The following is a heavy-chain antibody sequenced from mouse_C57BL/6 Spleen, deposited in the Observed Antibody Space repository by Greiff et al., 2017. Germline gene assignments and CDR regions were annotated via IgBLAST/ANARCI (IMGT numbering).Heavy chain of an antibody. CDR1: GYTFTSYW. CDR2: IYPGSGST. J-gene: IGHJ3*01. Sequence: QVQLQQPGAELVKPGASVKMSCKASGYTFTSYWITWVKQRPGQGLEWIGDIYPGSGSTNYNEKFKGKATLTVDTSSSTAYMQLSSLTSEDSAVYYCARTDYSNYGWFAYWGQGTLVTVSA. V-gene: IGHV1-55*01. D-gene: IGHD2-5*01. CDR3: ARTDYSNYGWFAY.